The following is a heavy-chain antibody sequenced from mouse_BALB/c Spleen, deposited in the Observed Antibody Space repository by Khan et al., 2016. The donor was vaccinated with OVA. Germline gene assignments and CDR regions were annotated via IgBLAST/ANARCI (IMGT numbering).Heavy chain of an antibody. CDR1: GYTLTSYW. CDR3: ARLLINFDY. V-gene: IGHV1S81*02. J-gene: IGHJ2*01. Sequence: QVQLQQPGAELVNPGASVNLSCKASGYTLTSYWMHWVKQRPGQGLEWIGEINPSNGRTNYNEKFKSKATLTLDKSSSTAYMQLSSPTSEDSAVYYCARLLINFDYWGQGTTLTVSS. D-gene: IGHD2-1*01. CDR2: INPSNGRT.